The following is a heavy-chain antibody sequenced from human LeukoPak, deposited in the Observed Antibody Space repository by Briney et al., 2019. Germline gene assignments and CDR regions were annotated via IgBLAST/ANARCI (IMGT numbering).Heavy chain of an antibody. D-gene: IGHD1-20*01. CDR2: ISKSGDSI. Sequence: GGSLRLSCAASGFTFSDYYTNWIRQAPGKGLEWISYISKSGDSIHYADSVKGRFTISRDNAKNSLCLQMNSLRVEDTAVYYCARGNWYSFDYWGQGALVTVSS. CDR3: ARGNWYSFDY. J-gene: IGHJ4*02. V-gene: IGHV3-11*01. CDR1: GFTFSDYY.